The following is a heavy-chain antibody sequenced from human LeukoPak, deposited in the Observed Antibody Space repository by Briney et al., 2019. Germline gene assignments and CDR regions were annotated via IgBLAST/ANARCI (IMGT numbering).Heavy chain of an antibody. J-gene: IGHJ4*02. CDR3: AAWSGRTYYYFDY. CDR1: GFTFSTYV. CDR2: ISGSGGST. Sequence: GGSLRLSCAASGFTFSTYVMSWVRQAPGKGLEWVSAISGSGGSTYYADSVKGRFTISRDNSKNTLYLQVNSLRAEDTAVYYCAAWSGRTYYYFDYWGQGTLVTVSS. D-gene: IGHD1-26*01. V-gene: IGHV3-23*01.